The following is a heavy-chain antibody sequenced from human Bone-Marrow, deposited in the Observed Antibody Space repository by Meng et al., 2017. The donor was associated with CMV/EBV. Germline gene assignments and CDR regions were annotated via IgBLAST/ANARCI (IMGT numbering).Heavy chain of an antibody. Sequence: TVSGGHISRGDYFWNWIRQPPGKGLEWIGYIYHSGTTYYKPSLRSRITISVVTSKNQFSLNLTSVTAADTAVYYCASLGLRGNSFDFWGQGSLVTVSS. CDR3: ASLGLRGNSFDF. D-gene: IGHD3-10*01. CDR1: GGHISRGDYF. CDR2: IYHSGTT. J-gene: IGHJ4*02. V-gene: IGHV4-30-4*08.